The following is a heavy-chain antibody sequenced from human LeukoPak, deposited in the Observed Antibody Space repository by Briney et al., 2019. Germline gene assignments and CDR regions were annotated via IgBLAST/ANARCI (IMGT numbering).Heavy chain of an antibody. CDR1: GYTFTSYD. D-gene: IGHD4-11*01. V-gene: IGHV1-8*01. CDR2: MNPNSGNT. J-gene: IGHJ6*03. CDR3: ARGLHPAGDDYYYYYMDV. Sequence: GASVKVSCKASGYTFTSYDINWVRQATGQGLEWMGWMNPNSGNTGYAQKFQGRVTMTRNTSISTAYMELSSLRSEDTAVYYCARGLHPAGDDYYYYYMDVWGKGTTVTVS.